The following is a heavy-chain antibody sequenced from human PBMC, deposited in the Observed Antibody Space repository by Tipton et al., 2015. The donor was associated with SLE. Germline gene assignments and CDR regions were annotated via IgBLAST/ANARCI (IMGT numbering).Heavy chain of an antibody. CDR2: IIPILGIA. V-gene: IGHV1-69*09. J-gene: IGHJ4*02. Sequence: QLVQSGAEVKKPGSSVKVSCKASGGTFSSYTISWVRQAPGQGLEWMGRIIPILGIANYAQKFQGRVTITADKSTSTAYMELSSLRSEDTAVYYCARDAGGAPLCDWGQGTLVTASP. CDR1: GGTFSSYT. D-gene: IGHD4/OR15-4a*01. CDR3: ARDAGGAPLCD.